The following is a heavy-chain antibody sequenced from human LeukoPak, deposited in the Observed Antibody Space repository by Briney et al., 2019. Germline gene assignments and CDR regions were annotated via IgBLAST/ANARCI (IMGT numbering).Heavy chain of an antibody. V-gene: IGHV3-48*04. CDR3: ARDVTYYGGDWFDP. CDR1: GFTFSSYS. D-gene: IGHD4-23*01. Sequence: GGSLRLSCAASGFTFSSYSMNWVRQAPGKGLEWISYISSTTSNIYYADSVKGRFTISRDNAKDSLYLQMNSLRAEDTAVYYCARDVTYYGGDWFDPWGQGTLVTVSS. CDR2: ISSTTSNI. J-gene: IGHJ5*02.